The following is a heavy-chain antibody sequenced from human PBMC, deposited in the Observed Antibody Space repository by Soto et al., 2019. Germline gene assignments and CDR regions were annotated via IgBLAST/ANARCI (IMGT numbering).Heavy chain of an antibody. D-gene: IGHD6-13*01. CDR2: LSGSGDSK. Sequence: GGSLRLSCTASGFTFSIHAMTWVRQAPGKGLEWVSGLSGSGDSKYYADSVKGRFTISRDNSMNTLYLQMKTLRAEDTAVYYCAKVSSSWYAGFFDLWGQGTPVTVSS. CDR3: AKVSSSWYAGFFDL. CDR1: GFTFSIHA. V-gene: IGHV3-23*01. J-gene: IGHJ4*02.